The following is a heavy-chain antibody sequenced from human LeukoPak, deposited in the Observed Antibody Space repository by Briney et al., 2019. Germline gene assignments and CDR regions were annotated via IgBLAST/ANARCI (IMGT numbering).Heavy chain of an antibody. CDR1: GGSFSGYY. V-gene: IGHV4-34*01. Sequence: SETLSLTCAVYGGSFSGYYWSWIRQPPGRGLEWIGEINHSGSTNYNPSLKSRVTLSVDTSKNQFSLKLTSVTAADTAMYYCARARGTVAIDYWGQGTLVTVSS. CDR2: INHSGST. CDR3: ARARGTVAIDY. D-gene: IGHD5-12*01. J-gene: IGHJ4*02.